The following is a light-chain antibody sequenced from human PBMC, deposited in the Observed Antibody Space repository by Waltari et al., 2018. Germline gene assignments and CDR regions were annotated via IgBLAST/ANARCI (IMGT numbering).Light chain of an antibody. CDR1: QRISRY. CDR2: GAS. CDR3: QHLFRLPST. J-gene: IGKJ1*01. V-gene: IGKV3-20*01. Sequence: IMLTQSTGTLSLFPGERATLSCTASQRISRYLAWYQQKPGQAPRRLIYGASTRATGIPYRFSVSEYGTCFSLTISGLGPEDSAVYYCQHLFRLPSTFCQWTNVEIK.